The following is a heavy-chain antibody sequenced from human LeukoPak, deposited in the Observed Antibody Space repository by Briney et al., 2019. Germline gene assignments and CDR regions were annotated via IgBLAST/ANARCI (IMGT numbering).Heavy chain of an antibody. CDR1: RFTLSNHY. J-gene: IGHJ3*01. V-gene: IGHV3-7*01. D-gene: IGHD5-18*01. CDR2: IKPDGSET. Sequence: PGGSLRLSCVASRFTLSNHYMSWVRQAPGKGLEWVATIKPDGSETFYVDSVKGRFTVSRDNAKNSLYLQMSSLRAEDTAVYHCARNLVHLWNVFDFWGLGTMVTVSS. CDR3: ARNLVHLWNVFDF.